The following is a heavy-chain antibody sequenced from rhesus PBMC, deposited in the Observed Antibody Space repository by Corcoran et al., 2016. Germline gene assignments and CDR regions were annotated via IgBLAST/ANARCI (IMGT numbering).Heavy chain of an antibody. D-gene: IGHD1-44*02. V-gene: IGHV4-122*02. CDR1: GYSISSGYG. CDR3: AREGSYPDY. CDR2: ISYSWST. J-gene: IGHJ4*01. Sequence: QLQLKESGPGLVKPSETLSLTCAVSGYSISSGYGWSWIRQPPGKGLEWIGYISYSWSTSYSPSLKSRVTIARDTSNNQCSLRLSSVTAADTGVYYCAREGSYPDYWGQGVLVTVSS.